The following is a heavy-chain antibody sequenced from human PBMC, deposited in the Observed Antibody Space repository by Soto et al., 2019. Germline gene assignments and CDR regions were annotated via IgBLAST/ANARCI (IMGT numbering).Heavy chain of an antibody. J-gene: IGHJ6*02. CDR2: IDPSDSYT. Sequence: GESLKISCKGSGYSFTSYWISWVRQMPGKGLEWMGRIDPSDSYTNYSPSFQGHVTISADKSISTAYLQWSSLKASDTAMYYCARRSKQLVLYYYGMDVRGQGTTVTVSS. D-gene: IGHD6-6*01. V-gene: IGHV5-10-1*01. CDR3: ARRSKQLVLYYYGMDV. CDR1: GYSFTSYW.